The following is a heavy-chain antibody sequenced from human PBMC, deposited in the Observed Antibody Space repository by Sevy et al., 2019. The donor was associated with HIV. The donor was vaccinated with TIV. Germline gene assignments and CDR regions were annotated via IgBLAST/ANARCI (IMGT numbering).Heavy chain of an antibody. J-gene: IGHJ4*02. V-gene: IGHV3-30-3*01. CDR1: GFTFSSYA. D-gene: IGHD3-22*01. CDR3: ARDYYDSSGYYYSCAFDY. Sequence: GGSLRLSCAASGFTFSSYAMHWVRQAPGKGLEWVAVISYDGSNKYYADSVKGRFTISRDNSKNTLYLQMNSLRAEDTAVYYCARDYYDSSGYYYSCAFDYWGQGTLVTVSS. CDR2: ISYDGSNK.